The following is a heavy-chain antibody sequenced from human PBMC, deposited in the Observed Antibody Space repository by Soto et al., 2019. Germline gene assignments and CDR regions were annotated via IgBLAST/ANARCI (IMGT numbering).Heavy chain of an antibody. D-gene: IGHD3-3*01. CDR2: IYYSGST. V-gene: IGHV4-59*12. J-gene: IGHJ4*02. CDR1: GGSISSYY. CDR3: ARDNTIFGVDY. Sequence: PSETLSLTCTVSGGSISSYYWSWIRQPPGKGLEWIGYIYYSGSTNYNPSLKSRVTISVDTSKNQFSLKLSSVTAADTAVYYCARDNTIFGVDYWGQGTLVTVSS.